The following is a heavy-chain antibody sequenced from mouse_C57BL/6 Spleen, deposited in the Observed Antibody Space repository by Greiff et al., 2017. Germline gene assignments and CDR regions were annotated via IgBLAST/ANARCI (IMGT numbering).Heavy chain of an antibody. CDR3: ARKATVVDPFDY. CDR2: LDPSDSYT. V-gene: IGHV1-69*01. J-gene: IGHJ2*01. D-gene: IGHD1-1*01. Sequence: QVQLQQPGAELVMPGASVKLSCKASGYTFTSYWMHWVKQRPGQGLEWIGELDPSDSYTNYNQKFKGKSTLTVDKSYSTAYMQLSNLTSEDTAVYYCARKATVVDPFDYWGQGTTLTVSS. CDR1: GYTFTSYW.